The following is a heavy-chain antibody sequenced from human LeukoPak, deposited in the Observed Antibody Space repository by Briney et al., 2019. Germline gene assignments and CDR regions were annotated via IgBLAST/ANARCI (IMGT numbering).Heavy chain of an antibody. D-gene: IGHD4-23*01. V-gene: IGHV4-61*05. J-gene: IGHJ3*02. CDR3: PLTTVVTPGRTRRHAFDI. CDR1: RGSISSSSYY. Sequence: PSETLSLTCTVSRGSISSSSYYWGWIRQPPGKGLEWIGYIYYSGSTNYNPSLKSRVTISVDTSKNQFSLKLSSVTAADTAVYYCPLTTVVTPGRTRRHAFDIWGQGTMVTVSS. CDR2: IYYSGST.